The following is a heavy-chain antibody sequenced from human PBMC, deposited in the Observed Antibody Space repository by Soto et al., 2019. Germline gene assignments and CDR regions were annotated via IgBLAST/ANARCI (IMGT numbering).Heavy chain of an antibody. CDR2: INAGNGNT. J-gene: IGHJ4*02. CDR3: ARVSGYYAPDY. D-gene: IGHD3-3*01. CDR1: GYTFTSYA. V-gene: IGHV1-3*01. Sequence: QVQLVQSGAEVKKPGASVKVSCKASGYTFTSYAMHWVRQAPGQRLEWMGWINAGNGNTKYSQKFQGRVTITRDTSASTAYMELSSLRSENTAVYYCARVSGYYAPDYWGQGTLVTVSS.